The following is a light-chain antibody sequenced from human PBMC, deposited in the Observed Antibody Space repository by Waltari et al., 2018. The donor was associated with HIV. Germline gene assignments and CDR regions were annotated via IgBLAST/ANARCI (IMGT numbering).Light chain of an antibody. Sequence: GDRVTITCHASQDISNDLNWYQQKPGKAPKLLIYAASSLETGVPSRFSGSGSGTSFAFTITNLQPEDFASYFCQQFDDLPLTFAGGTKLEVK. CDR1: QDISND. CDR3: QQFDDLPLT. J-gene: IGKJ4*01. V-gene: IGKV1-33*01. CDR2: AAS.